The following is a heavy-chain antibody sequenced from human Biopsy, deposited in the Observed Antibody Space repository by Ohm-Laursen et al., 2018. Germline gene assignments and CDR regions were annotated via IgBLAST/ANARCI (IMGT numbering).Heavy chain of an antibody. J-gene: IGHJ2*01. D-gene: IGHD1-26*01. CDR2: INPNSGGT. V-gene: IGHV1-2*02. CDR1: GYTFTDSY. Sequence: SVKVSCKASGYTFTDSYMHWVRQAPGQGLGWMGWINPNSGGTNYAPKFQGRVTMTRDTTMSTAYMELNRLRSDDPAVYYCARGGLNYWYFDLWGRGTLVTVSS. CDR3: ARGGLNYWYFDL.